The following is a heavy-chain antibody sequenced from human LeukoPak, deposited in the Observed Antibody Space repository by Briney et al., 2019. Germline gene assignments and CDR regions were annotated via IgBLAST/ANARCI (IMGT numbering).Heavy chain of an antibody. D-gene: IGHD5/OR15-5a*01. J-gene: IGHJ6*03. CDR3: ARGHPMPGRSVSRYYYNYYMDV. V-gene: IGHV4-34*01. CDR1: GESLTGRY. CDR2: INHLGSP. Sequence: SETLSLTCAVFGESLTGRYWTWIRQPPGKGLEWIGEINHLGSPNYNPSFKGRVTISGDSSNRFSLTLASVTATDMALYFCARGHPMPGRSVSRYYYNYYMDVWGNGTTVTVSS.